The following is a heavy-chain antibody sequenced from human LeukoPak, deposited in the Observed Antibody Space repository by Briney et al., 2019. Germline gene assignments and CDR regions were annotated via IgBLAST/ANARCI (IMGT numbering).Heavy chain of an antibody. V-gene: IGHV4-34*01. D-gene: IGHD4-23*01. CDR1: GGSFSGYY. CDR3: ARSHTVAGFDY. J-gene: IGHJ4*02. CDR2: INHSGST. Sequence: SETLSLTCAVYGGSFSGYYWSWIRQPPGKGLEWIGEINHSGSTNYNPSLRSRVTISVDTSKNQFSLKLSSVTAADTAVYYCARSHTVAGFDYWGQGTLVTVSS.